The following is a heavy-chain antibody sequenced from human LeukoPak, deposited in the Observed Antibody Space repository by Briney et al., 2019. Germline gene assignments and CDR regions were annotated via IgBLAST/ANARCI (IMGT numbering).Heavy chain of an antibody. D-gene: IGHD2-15*01. J-gene: IGHJ4*02. CDR2: INEDGSEE. Sequence: GGSLRLPCAPSGFTFSRYWMSWVRQAPGKGLEWVANINEDGSEEYYVDSVRGRFTISRDNAKNSLYLQMNSLRAEDTAVYYCARAGDGTAARDYWGQGTLVTVSS. CDR1: GFTFSRYW. V-gene: IGHV3-7*01. CDR3: ARAGDGTAARDY.